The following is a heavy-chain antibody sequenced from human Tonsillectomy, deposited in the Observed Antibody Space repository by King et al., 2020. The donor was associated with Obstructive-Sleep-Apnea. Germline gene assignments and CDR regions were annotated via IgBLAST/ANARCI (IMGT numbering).Heavy chain of an antibody. CDR1: GYTFIDYY. CDR2: INPNSGGT. V-gene: IGHV1-2*02. J-gene: IGHJ5*02. CDR3: ARGKGRVTANHLYWFDP. Sequence: QLVQSGAEVKKPGASMKVSCKASGYTFIDYYMHWVRQAPGQGLEWMGRINPNSGGTNYAQKFQGRVTMTRDTSISTAYMELSRLRSDDTAVYYCARGKGRVTANHLYWFDPWGQGTLVTVSS. D-gene: IGHD2-21*02.